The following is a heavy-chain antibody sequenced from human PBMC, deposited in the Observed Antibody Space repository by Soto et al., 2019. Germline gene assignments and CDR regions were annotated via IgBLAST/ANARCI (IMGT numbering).Heavy chain of an antibody. D-gene: IGHD3-9*01. J-gene: IGHJ5*02. Sequence: PSETLSLTCAVYGGSFSGYYWSWIRQPPGKGLEWIGEINHSGSTNYNPSLKSRVTISVDTSKNQFSLKLSSMTAADTAVYYCARGALYYDILTGYYNVITNNWFGPWGQGTLVTVSS. CDR1: GGSFSGYY. V-gene: IGHV4-34*01. CDR2: INHSGST. CDR3: ARGALYYDILTGYYNVITNNWFGP.